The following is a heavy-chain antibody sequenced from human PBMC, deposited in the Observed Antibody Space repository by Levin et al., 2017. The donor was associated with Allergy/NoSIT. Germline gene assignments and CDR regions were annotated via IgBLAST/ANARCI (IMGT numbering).Heavy chain of an antibody. CDR1: GGSVSSGSYH. D-gene: IGHD6-13*01. Sequence: SQTLSLTCTVSGGSVSSGSYHWSWIRQPPGKGLEWIGYIYYSGSTNYNPSLKSRVTISLDTSKNQFSLKLTSVTPADTAVYYCARERGIATAATRGLDVWGQGTTVTVSS. J-gene: IGHJ6*02. V-gene: IGHV4-61*01. CDR2: IYYSGST. CDR3: ARERGIATAATRGLDV.